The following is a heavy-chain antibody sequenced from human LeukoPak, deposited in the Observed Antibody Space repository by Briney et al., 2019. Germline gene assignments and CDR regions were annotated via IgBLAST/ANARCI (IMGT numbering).Heavy chain of an antibody. D-gene: IGHD6-19*01. CDR3: ARHSPTYSSGWSDYFQY. Sequence: PSETLPLTCTVSGGSISSYYWSWVRQSPGQGLEWSGYIYYTGSTNYNPSLKSRVTISVDTSKNQFSLKLSSVTAADTAVYYCARHSPTYSSGWSDYFQYWGQGTLVTVSS. CDR2: IYYTGST. J-gene: IGHJ1*01. CDR1: GGSISSYY. V-gene: IGHV4-59*08.